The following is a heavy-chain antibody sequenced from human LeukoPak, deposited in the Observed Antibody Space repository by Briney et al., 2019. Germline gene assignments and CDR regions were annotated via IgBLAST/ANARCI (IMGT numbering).Heavy chain of an antibody. CDR2: INSSGSST. V-gene: IGHV3-74*01. CDR3: ARSGYRSGIYFPPNWFDP. Sequence: GGSLRLSCAASGFTFRSYWMHWVRQAPGKGLVWVSRINSSGSSTSYADSVKGRFTISRDNAKNTLYLQMNSLRAEDTAVYYCARSGYRSGIYFPPNWFDPWGQGTLVTVSS. CDR1: GFTFRSYW. D-gene: IGHD3-10*01. J-gene: IGHJ5*02.